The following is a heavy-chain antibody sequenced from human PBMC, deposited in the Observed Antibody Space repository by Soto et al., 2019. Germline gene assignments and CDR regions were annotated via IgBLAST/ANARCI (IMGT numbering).Heavy chain of an antibody. CDR3: AKCSDGYSINGGFDY. V-gene: IGHV3-30*18. J-gene: IGHJ4*02. CDR1: GFTFSSYG. CDR2: ISYDGSNK. Sequence: QVQLVESGGGVVQPGRSLRLSCAASGFTFSSYGMHWVRQAPGKGLEWVAVISYDGSNKYYADSVKGRFTISRDNSKNTLYLQMNSLRAEDTAVYYCAKCSDGYSINGGFDYWGQGTLVTVSS. D-gene: IGHD6-13*01.